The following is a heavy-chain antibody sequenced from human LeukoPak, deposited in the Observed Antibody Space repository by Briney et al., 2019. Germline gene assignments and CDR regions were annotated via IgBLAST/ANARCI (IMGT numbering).Heavy chain of an antibody. D-gene: IGHD5-12*01. J-gene: IGHJ6*03. Sequence: GGSLRLSCAASGFTFSSYEMNWLGQAPGRGREGVSYISSSGNTIYYADSVKGRFTISRDNAKNSLYLQMNSLRAEDTAVYYCARDRSGYDYYYYYYMDVWGKGTTVTVPS. V-gene: IGHV3-48*03. CDR2: ISSSGNTI. CDR3: ARDRSGYDYYYYYYMDV. CDR1: GFTFSSYE.